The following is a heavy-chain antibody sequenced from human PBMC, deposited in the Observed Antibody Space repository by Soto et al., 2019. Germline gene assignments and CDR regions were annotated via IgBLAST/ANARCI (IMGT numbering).Heavy chain of an antibody. CDR1: GFTFSSYA. Sequence: GGSLRLSCAASGFTFSSYAMHWVRQAPGKGLEWVAVISYDGSNKYYADSVKGRFTISRDNSKNTLYLQMNSLRAEDTAVYYCARDLRGATSPWGQGTLVTVSS. D-gene: IGHD1-26*01. J-gene: IGHJ5*02. CDR2: ISYDGSNK. CDR3: ARDLRGATSP. V-gene: IGHV3-30-3*01.